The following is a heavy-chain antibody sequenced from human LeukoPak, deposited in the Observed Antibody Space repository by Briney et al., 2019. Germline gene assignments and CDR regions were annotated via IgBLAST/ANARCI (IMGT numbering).Heavy chain of an antibody. V-gene: IGHV1-69*04. CDR1: GGTFSSYA. Sequence: GSSVKVSCKASGGTFSSYAISWVRQAPGQGLEWMGRIIPILGIANYAQKFQGRVTIIADKSTSTAYMELSSLRSEDTAVYYCARDFTGSGYDLTPYYFDYWGQGTLVTVSS. CDR3: ARDFTGSGYDLTPYYFDY. J-gene: IGHJ4*02. CDR2: IIPILGIA. D-gene: IGHD5-12*01.